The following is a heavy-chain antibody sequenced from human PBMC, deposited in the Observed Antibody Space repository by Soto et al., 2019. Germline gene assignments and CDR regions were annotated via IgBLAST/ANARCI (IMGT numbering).Heavy chain of an antibody. CDR2: ISPSGGST. CDR1: GYTFTNNY. D-gene: IGHD3-10*01. Sequence: QVQVVQSGAEVKKPGASVKVSCKTSGYTFTNNYLHWVRQAPGQGLEWMGIISPSGGSTRYAQEFEGRVTMTTDPSTSTVYMELGSLTSEDTAVYYGARASGALDVWGQGTMVTVSS. CDR3: ARASGALDV. J-gene: IGHJ3*01. V-gene: IGHV1-46*03.